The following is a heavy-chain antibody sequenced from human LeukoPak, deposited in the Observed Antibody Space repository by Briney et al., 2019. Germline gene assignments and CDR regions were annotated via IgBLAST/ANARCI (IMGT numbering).Heavy chain of an antibody. J-gene: IGHJ4*02. CDR1: GFTFSSYE. Sequence: GGSLRLSCAASGFTFSSYEMNWVRQAPGKGLEWVSYISSSGSTIYYADSVKGRFTISRGNAKNSLYLQMNSLRAEDTAVYYCARDDILTGPWGYWGQGTPVTVSS. CDR2: ISSSGSTI. V-gene: IGHV3-48*03. CDR3: ARDDILTGPWGY. D-gene: IGHD3-9*01.